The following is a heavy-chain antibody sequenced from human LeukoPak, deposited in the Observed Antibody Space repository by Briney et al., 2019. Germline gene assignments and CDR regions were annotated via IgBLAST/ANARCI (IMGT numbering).Heavy chain of an antibody. V-gene: IGHV3-7*02. CDR3: AKRPAGRDYYYGMDV. Sequence: GGSLRLSCAASGFTFSVYWMTWVRQAPGKGLEWVANINQDGSEKYYVDSVKGRFTISRDTAKNSLYPQMNSLRAEDTAVYYCAKRPAGRDYYYGMDVWGQGTTVSVSS. CDR2: INQDGSEK. J-gene: IGHJ6*02. CDR1: GFTFSVYW.